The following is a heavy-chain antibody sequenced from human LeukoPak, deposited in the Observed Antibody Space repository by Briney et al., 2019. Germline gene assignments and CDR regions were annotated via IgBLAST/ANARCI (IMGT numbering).Heavy chain of an antibody. CDR3: TRMTAGHDY. CDR2: INHSGYT. V-gene: IGHV4-34*01. J-gene: IGHJ4*02. D-gene: IGHD2-21*02. Sequence: SETLSLTCAVSGVSFDDYYWSWVRQTPGKGLGWIGEINHSGYTNDSPSLKSRVTLSIDTSRKQFSLNLRSVTVADTGIYYCTRMTAGHDYWGQGTLVTVSS. CDR1: GVSFDDYY.